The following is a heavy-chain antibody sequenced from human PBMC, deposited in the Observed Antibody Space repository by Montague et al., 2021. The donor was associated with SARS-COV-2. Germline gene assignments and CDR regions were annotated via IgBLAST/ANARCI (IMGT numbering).Heavy chain of an antibody. J-gene: IGHJ5*01. CDR2: IYTSGST. V-gene: IGHV4-61*02. CDR3: ARHACRSARGLKWFDS. CDR1: GGSISSGSYF. D-gene: IGHD2-15*01. Sequence: TLSLTCTVSGGSISSGSYFWSWIRQPAGKGLEWIGRIYTSGSTNYNPSLKSRVTISVDTSKNQFSLKLSSVTAADTAVYYCARHACRSARGLKWFDSWGQGTLVTVSS.